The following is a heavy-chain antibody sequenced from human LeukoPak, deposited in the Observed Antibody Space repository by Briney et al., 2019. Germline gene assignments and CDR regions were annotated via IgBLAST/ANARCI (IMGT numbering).Heavy chain of an antibody. D-gene: IGHD5-12*01. CDR2: INPNSGGT. CDR3: ARARATHPLDY. V-gene: IGHV1-2*02. CDR1: GYTLTSYY. J-gene: IGHJ4*02. Sequence: ASVKVSFKASGYTLTSYYMHWVRQAPGQGLEWMGWINPNSGGTNYAQKFQGRVTMTRDTSISTAYMELSRLRSDDTAVYYCARARATHPLDYWGQGTLVTVSS.